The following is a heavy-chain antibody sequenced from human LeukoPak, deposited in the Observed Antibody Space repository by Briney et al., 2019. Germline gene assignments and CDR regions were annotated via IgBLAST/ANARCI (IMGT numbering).Heavy chain of an antibody. Sequence: ASVQVSCKASGYTFTGYYMHWVRPAPGQGLEWMGWINPNSGGTNYAQKFQGRVTMTRDTSISTAYMELSRLRSDDTAVYYCARDRGDIVTGYSYGYGTYFDYWGQGTLVTVSS. CDR1: GYTFTGYY. CDR3: ARDRGDIVTGYSYGYGTYFDY. J-gene: IGHJ4*02. D-gene: IGHD5-18*01. CDR2: INPNSGGT. V-gene: IGHV1-2*02.